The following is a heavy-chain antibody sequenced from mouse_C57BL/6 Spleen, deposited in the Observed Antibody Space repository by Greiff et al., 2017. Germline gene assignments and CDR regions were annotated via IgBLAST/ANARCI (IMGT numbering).Heavy chain of an antibody. CDR3: ARELRPPYARDY. J-gene: IGHJ4*01. CDR2: IHPNSGST. D-gene: IGHD3-2*02. CDR1: GYTFTSYW. Sequence: VQLQQPGAELVKPGASVKLSCTASGYTFTSYWMHWVKQRPGQGLEWIGMIHPNSGSTNYNAKFKSKATLTVDKSSSTAYMQLSSLTSEDSAVYYCARELRPPYARDYWGQGTSVTVSS. V-gene: IGHV1-64*01.